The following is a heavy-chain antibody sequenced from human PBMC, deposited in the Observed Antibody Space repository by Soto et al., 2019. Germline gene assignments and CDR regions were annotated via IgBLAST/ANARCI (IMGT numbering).Heavy chain of an antibody. CDR2: MNPGSGET. CDR3: ASRQSLRSLNCFDP. V-gene: IGHV1-8*02. CDR1: GYTFTNND. J-gene: IGHJ5*02. Sequence: ASVKVSCKASGYTFTNNDVSWVRQATGQGLEWMGWMNPGSGETGYAQKFQVRVTMTRDIFIATADLELYSLTSEDRPFYYCASRQSLRSLNCFDPWGQGTLVTVSS.